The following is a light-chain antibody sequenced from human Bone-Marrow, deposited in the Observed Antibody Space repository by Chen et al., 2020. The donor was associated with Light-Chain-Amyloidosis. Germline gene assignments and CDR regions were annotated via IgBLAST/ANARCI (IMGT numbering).Light chain of an antibody. Sequence: DILMTQYPSSLAASIGDRVTLTCRASQSISTYLNWYQQKPGKAPKLLIYAASGLQSGVPSRFSGSGSGTEFTLTISSLQPEDFATYYCQQSYITPQVTFGGGTKVEIK. CDR3: QQSYITPQVT. J-gene: IGKJ4*01. V-gene: IGKV1-39*01. CDR2: AAS. CDR1: QSISTY.